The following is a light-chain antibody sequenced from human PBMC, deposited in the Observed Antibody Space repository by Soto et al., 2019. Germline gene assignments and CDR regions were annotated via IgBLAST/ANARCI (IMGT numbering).Light chain of an antibody. CDR3: QQYNNWAIT. CDR2: DAS. J-gene: IGKJ5*01. V-gene: IGKV1-33*01. Sequence: DIQMTQSPFSLSASVGDRVTITCQASQDISNYLNWYQQKPGKAPKLLIYDASNLETGVPSRFSGSGSGTDFTCTISSLQPEDFAVYYCQQYNNWAITFGQGTRLEI. CDR1: QDISNY.